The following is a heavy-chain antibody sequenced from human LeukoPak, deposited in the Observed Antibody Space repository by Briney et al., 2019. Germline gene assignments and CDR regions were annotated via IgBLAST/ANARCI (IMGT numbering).Heavy chain of an antibody. CDR3: ARQDYVSSYFDP. V-gene: IGHV4-39*01. D-gene: IGHD4-17*01. Sequence: PSETLSLTCTVSRDSISRGSYYWGWTRQPPGKGLEWIGTIYYSGSTYYNPSLKSRVTISVDTAKNYFSLSLRSVTAADTALYYCARQDYVSSYFDPWGQGTLVTVSS. J-gene: IGHJ5*02. CDR2: IYYSGST. CDR1: RDSISRGSYY.